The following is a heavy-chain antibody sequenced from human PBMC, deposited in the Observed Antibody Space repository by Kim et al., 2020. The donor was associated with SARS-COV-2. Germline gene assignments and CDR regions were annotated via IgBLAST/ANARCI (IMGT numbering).Heavy chain of an antibody. CDR3: ARLHYHYDSNGFTMDS. CDR2: ISYDGIPK. J-gene: IGHJ4*02. D-gene: IGHD3-22*01. Sequence: GGSLRLSCAASGFTFSSHGMQWVRQAPGKGLEWVAFISYDGIPKYQADSVKGRFTISRDNSRNTLYLQMNSLRGEDTAVYHCARLHYHYDSNGFTMDSWGQGTLVTVSS. CDR1: GFTFSSHG. V-gene: IGHV3-30*03.